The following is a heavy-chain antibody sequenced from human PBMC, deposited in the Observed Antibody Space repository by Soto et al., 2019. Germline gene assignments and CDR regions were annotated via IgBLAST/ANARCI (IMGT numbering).Heavy chain of an antibody. D-gene: IGHD3-10*01. V-gene: IGHV4-38-2*01. Sequence: ETLSLTCAVSGHSISSSYFWCWIRQPPGKGLEWIGSVYHTGSTYYNPSLKSRLTISVDTSKNQFSLKLSSVTAADTAVYYCARNLEDYYGSGTYSLFDYWGQGTLVTVYS. CDR2: VYHTGST. J-gene: IGHJ4*02. CDR3: ARNLEDYYGSGTYSLFDY. CDR1: GHSISSSYF.